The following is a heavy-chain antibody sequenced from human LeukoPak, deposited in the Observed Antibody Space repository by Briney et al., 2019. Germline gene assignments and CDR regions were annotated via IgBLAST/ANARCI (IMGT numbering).Heavy chain of an antibody. J-gene: IGHJ5*02. CDR1: GGTFSSYA. V-gene: IGHV1-69*06. D-gene: IGHD3-3*01. CDR2: IIPIFGTA. CDR3: ARARITIFGVVISHNWFDP. Sequence: SVNVSFKASGGTFSSYAISWVRQAPGQGLEWMGRIIPIFGTANYAQKFQGRVTITADKSTSTASMELSSLRSEDTAVYYCARARITIFGVVISHNWFDPWGQGTLVTVSS.